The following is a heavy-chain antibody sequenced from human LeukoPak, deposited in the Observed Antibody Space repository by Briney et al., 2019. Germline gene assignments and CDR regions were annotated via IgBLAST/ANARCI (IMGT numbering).Heavy chain of an antibody. V-gene: IGHV3-53*01. J-gene: IGHJ4*02. Sequence: GGSLRLSCAASGFTVSRIYMSWVRQAPGKGLEWVSVIYSGGNTYYADSVKGRFTISRDNAKNSLYLQMNSLRAEDTAVYYCARDNSYGSGSYYIYWGQGTLVTVSS. CDR2: IYSGGNT. D-gene: IGHD3-10*01. CDR3: ARDNSYGSGSYYIY. CDR1: GFTVSRIY.